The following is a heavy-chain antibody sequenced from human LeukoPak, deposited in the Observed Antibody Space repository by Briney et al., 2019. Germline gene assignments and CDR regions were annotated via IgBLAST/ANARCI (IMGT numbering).Heavy chain of an antibody. CDR2: IKQDGSEK. V-gene: IGHV3-7*01. Sequence: GGSLRLSCAASGFTFSSYWMSWVRQAPGNGLEWVANIKQDGSEKYYVDSVKGRFTISRDNAKNSLYLQMNSLRAEDTAVYYCARDQTLTGYYGMDVWGQGTTVTVSS. J-gene: IGHJ6*02. CDR1: GFTFSSYW. CDR3: ARDQTLTGYYGMDV.